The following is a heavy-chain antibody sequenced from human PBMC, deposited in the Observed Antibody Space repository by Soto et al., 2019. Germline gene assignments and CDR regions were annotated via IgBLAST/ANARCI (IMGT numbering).Heavy chain of an antibody. D-gene: IGHD3-10*01. CDR2: IYHSGST. CDR1: GGNISSSNW. J-gene: IGHJ6*02. CDR3: ARGPLPLYGSGLGHCMDV. Sequence: PSETMSLTCGVSGGNISSSNWWSWVSKPPGKGLEWIGEIYHSGSTNYNPSLKSRVTISVDKSKNQFSLKLSSVTAADTAVYYCARGPLPLYGSGLGHCMDVWGQGTTVTVSS. V-gene: IGHV4-4*02.